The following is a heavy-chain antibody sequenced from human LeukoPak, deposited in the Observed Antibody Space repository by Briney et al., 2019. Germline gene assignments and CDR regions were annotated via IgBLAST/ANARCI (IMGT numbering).Heavy chain of an antibody. D-gene: IGHD5-12*01. Sequence: GESLKIPCKGSGYSFTSYWIGWVRQMPGKGLEWMGIIYPGDADTRYSPSFQGQVTISADKSISTAYLQWSSLKASDTAMYYCARHLKRGYSGYDYGSGFDPWGQGTLVTVSS. J-gene: IGHJ5*02. CDR2: IYPGDADT. CDR1: GYSFTSYW. V-gene: IGHV5-51*01. CDR3: ARHLKRGYSGYDYGSGFDP.